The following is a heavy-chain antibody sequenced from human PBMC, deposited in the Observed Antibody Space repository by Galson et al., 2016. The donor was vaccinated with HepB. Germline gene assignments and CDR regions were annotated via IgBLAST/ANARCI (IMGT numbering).Heavy chain of an antibody. Sequence: SLRLSCAASGIPFTSYWMSWVRQAPGKGLEWVGRIKSNTDGGTTDYAAPVKGRFTIPRDDSKNTLYRQMNSLKTEDTAVYYCTTEPYNWNGRCDYWCQGTLVTVSS. J-gene: IGHJ4*02. D-gene: IGHD1-1*01. CDR2: IKSNTDGGTT. CDR1: GIPFTSYW. CDR3: TTEPYNWNGRCDY. V-gene: IGHV3-15*01.